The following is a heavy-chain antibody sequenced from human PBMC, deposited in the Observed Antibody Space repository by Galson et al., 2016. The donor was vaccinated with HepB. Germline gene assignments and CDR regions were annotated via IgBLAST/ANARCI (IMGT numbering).Heavy chain of an antibody. CDR2: IYSGGST. Sequence: SLRLSCAASGFTVSTNYMSWVRQASGKGLEWVSVIYSGGSTYYADSVKGRFTISRNISKNTVYLQMNSLRAEDTAVYYCARGRGADFWSGYHDYWGQGTQVTVSS. CDR3: ARGRGADFWSGYHDY. D-gene: IGHD3-3*01. J-gene: IGHJ4*02. V-gene: IGHV3-53*01. CDR1: GFTVSTNY.